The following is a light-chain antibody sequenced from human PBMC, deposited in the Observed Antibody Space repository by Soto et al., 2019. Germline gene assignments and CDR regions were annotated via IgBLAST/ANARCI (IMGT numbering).Light chain of an antibody. Sequence: EIVLTQSPGTLSLSPGERTTLSCRASQSVSSSYLAWYQQKPGQAPRLLIYGASNRATGIPDRFSGSGSGTDFTLTISRLEPEDFAVYYCQQYAGSLTFGPGTKVDI. CDR2: GAS. V-gene: IGKV3-20*01. CDR1: QSVSSSY. CDR3: QQYAGSLT. J-gene: IGKJ3*01.